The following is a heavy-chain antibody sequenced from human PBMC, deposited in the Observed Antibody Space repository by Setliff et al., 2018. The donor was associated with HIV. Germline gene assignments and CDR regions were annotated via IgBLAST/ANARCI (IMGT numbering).Heavy chain of an antibody. CDR1: GGSTTSYY. Sequence: SETLSLTCSFSGGSTTSYYWSWIRQPPGKGLEWIGYIYYSGSTNYNPSLKSRVTISVDTSKNQFSLRVRSVTAADTAVYYCARVVKGYNWNYFDYWGQRTLVTVSS. J-gene: IGHJ4*02. CDR3: ARVVKGYNWNYFDY. V-gene: IGHV4-59*12. D-gene: IGHD1-20*01. CDR2: IYYSGST.